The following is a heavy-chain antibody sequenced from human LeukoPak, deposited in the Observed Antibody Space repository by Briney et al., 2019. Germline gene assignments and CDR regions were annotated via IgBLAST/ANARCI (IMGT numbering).Heavy chain of an antibody. Sequence: PGGSLRLSCAASGFTFSDYAMHWVRQAPGKGLEWVAVISFDRSDKYYADSVKGRFTISRDNSKNTLYLQMNSLRAEDTAVYYCAKDLRYGDYGDWFDPWGQGTLVTVSS. CDR2: ISFDRSDK. J-gene: IGHJ5*02. CDR1: GFTFSDYA. CDR3: AKDLRYGDYGDWFDP. D-gene: IGHD4-17*01. V-gene: IGHV3-30*04.